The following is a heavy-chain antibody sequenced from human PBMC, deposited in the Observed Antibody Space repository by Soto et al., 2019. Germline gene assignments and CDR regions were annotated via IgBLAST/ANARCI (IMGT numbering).Heavy chain of an antibody. CDR1: GGSITSSEYS. V-gene: IGHV4-30-2*01. J-gene: IGHJ5*02. CDR2: IYHTGTL. CDR3: ARYQYTRSYPNYCLP. Sequence: PSETLSLTCNVSGGSITSSEYSWNWIRQAPGKGLEWIGFIYHTGTLYYNPSLKSRVTISLDRSENLFSLKLSSVTAADTAVYFCARYQYTRSYPNYCLPWGHGT. D-gene: IGHD6-6*01.